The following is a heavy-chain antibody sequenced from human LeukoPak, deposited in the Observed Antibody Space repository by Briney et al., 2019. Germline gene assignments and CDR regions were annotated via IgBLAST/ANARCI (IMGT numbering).Heavy chain of an antibody. CDR1: GFTFSSYW. CDR3: ARGAYYYED. D-gene: IGHD3-22*01. Sequence: GGSLRLSCAASGFTFSSYWMSWVRQAPGKGPEWVAHIKQDASQEDHVDSVKGRFTISRDNAKNSLYLQMNSLRAEDTAVYYCARGAYYYEDWGQGNLVTVSS. CDR2: IKQDASQE. J-gene: IGHJ4*02. V-gene: IGHV3-7*01.